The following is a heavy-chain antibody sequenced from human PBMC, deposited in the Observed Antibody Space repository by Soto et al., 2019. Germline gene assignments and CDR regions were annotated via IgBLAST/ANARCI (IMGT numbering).Heavy chain of an antibody. D-gene: IGHD3-3*01. J-gene: IGHJ6*02. CDR3: ARGGERITIFGVVIRPYYYGMDV. CDR1: GGSFSCYY. CDR2: INHSGST. V-gene: IGHV4-34*01. Sequence: TSETLSLTCAVYGGSFSCYYWSWIRQPPGKGLEWIGEINHSGSTNYNPSLKSRVTISVDTSKNQFSLKLSSVTAADTAVYYCARGGERITIFGVVIRPYYYGMDVWGQGTTVTVSS.